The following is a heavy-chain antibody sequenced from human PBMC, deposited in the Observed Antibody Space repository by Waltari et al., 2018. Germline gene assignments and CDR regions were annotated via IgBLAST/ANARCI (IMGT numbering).Heavy chain of an antibody. D-gene: IGHD5-12*01. CDR2: INHSGST. J-gene: IGHJ5*02. Sequence: QVQLQQWGAGLLKPSETLSLTCAVYGGSFSGYYWSWIRQPPGKGLEWIGEINHSGSTNYNPSIKSRVTISVETSKNQFSLKLSSVTAADTAVYYCARLYSGRVIQKFDPWGQGTLVTVSS. V-gene: IGHV4-34*01. CDR3: ARLYSGRVIQKFDP. CDR1: GGSFSGYY.